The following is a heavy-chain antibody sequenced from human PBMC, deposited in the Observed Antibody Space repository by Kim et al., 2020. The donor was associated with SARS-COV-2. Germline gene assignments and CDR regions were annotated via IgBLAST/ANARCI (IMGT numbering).Heavy chain of an antibody. CDR1: GFTFNQYA. Sequence: GGSLRLSCIVSGFTFNQYAMHWVRQAPGKGLEWVGGFSLDSNRIDYADSVKGRFTISRDFAKNSLFLQVNSLRVEDTALYYCGKDLVPGGLDVWGQGTTVTVSS. CDR3: GKDLVPGGLDV. J-gene: IGHJ6*02. D-gene: IGHD2-8*02. CDR2: FSLDSNRI. V-gene: IGHV3-9*01.